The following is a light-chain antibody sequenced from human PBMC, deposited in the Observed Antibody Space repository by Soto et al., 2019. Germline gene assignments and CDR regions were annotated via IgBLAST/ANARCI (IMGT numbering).Light chain of an antibody. J-gene: IGLJ2*01. V-gene: IGLV1-44*01. CDR1: SSNIGTNA. Sequence: SVLTQPPSASGTSGQRVTISCSGSSSNIGTNAVNWYQQLPGTAPKLLIYSTNQRPSGVPDRFSGSKSGTSASLAISGLQSEDEADCYCAAWDDSLNVVFGGGTKVTVL. CDR2: STN. CDR3: AAWDDSLNVV.